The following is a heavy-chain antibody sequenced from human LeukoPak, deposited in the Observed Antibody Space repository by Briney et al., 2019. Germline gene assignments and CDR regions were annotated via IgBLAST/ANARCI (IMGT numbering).Heavy chain of an antibody. Sequence: SETLSLTCAVYGGSFSGYYWSWIRQPPGKGLEWIGEINHSGSTNYNPSLKSRVTISVDTSKNQFSLKLSSVTAADTAVYYCARSPGIAVAGSGDYFDYRGQGTLVTVSS. CDR2: INHSGST. D-gene: IGHD6-19*01. CDR1: GGSFSGYY. V-gene: IGHV4-34*01. CDR3: ARSPGIAVAGSGDYFDY. J-gene: IGHJ4*02.